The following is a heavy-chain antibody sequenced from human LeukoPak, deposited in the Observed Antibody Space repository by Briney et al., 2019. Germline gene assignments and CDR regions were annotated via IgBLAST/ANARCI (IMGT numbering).Heavy chain of an antibody. CDR3: ATYINWVAGDV. D-gene: IGHD1-1*01. CDR1: GFTFSESW. CDR2: INHEGGGI. Sequence: PGGSLRLSCAASGFTFSESWMTWVRQVPGLGLEWVAHINHEGGGIQYVDSVKGRFTTSRDNAKGSVCLQMNSLRAEDTAIYHCATYINWVAGDVWGQGTTVIVSS. V-gene: IGHV3-7*01. J-gene: IGHJ6*02.